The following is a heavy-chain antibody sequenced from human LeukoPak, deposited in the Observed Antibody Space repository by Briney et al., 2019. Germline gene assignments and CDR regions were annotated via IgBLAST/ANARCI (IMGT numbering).Heavy chain of an antibody. CDR2: IYHSGST. CDR1: GGSISSGGYS. Sequence: PSETLSLTCAVSGGSISSGGYSWSWIRQPPGKGLEWIGYIYHSGSTYYNPSLKSRVTISVDRSKNQFSLKLSSVTAADTAVYYCARGYYYDSSGYYWHWYFALWGRGTLVTVSS. J-gene: IGHJ2*01. D-gene: IGHD3-22*01. CDR3: ARGYYYDSSGYYWHWYFAL. V-gene: IGHV4-30-2*01.